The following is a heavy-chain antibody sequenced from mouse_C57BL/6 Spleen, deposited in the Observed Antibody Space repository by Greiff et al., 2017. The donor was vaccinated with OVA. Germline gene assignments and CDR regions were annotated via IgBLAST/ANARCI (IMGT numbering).Heavy chain of an antibody. CDR2: IHPNSGST. V-gene: IGHV1-64*01. Sequence: VQLQQSGAELVKPGASVKLSCKASGYTFTSYWMHWVKQRPGQGLEWIGMIHPNSGSTNYNEKFKSKATLTVDKSSSTAYMQLSSLTSEDSAVYYCAIAMGAYDGYYLHAMDYWGQGTSVTVSS. J-gene: IGHJ4*01. CDR1: GYTFTSYW. CDR3: AIAMGAYDGYYLHAMDY. D-gene: IGHD2-3*01.